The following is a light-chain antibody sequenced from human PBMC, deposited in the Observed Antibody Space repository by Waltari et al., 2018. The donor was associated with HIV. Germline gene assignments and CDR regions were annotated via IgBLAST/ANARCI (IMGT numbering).Light chain of an antibody. Sequence: DIQITQSPSSLSASVCDRVTITCRASQDIRNGLAWYQQKPGKAPKCLIYAASDLQSGVPSTFTGSGSGTEFTLTISSLQPEDFATYYCLQHNSFPLTFGPGTKVDVK. CDR3: LQHNSFPLT. CDR2: AAS. CDR1: QDIRNG. J-gene: IGKJ3*01. V-gene: IGKV1-17*01.